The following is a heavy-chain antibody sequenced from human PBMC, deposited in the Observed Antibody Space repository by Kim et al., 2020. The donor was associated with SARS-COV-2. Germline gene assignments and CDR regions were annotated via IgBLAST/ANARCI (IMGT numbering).Heavy chain of an antibody. CDR2: INWNGGST. D-gene: IGHD2-2*01. CDR3: ARGGVVPAARGYYYYGMDV. J-gene: IGHJ6*02. Sequence: GGSLRLSCAASGFTFDDYGMSWVRQAPGKGLEWVSGINWNGGSTGYADSVKGRFTISRDNAKNSLYLQMNSLRAEDTALYHCARGGVVPAARGYYYYGMDVWGPGTTVTVSS. CDR1: GFTFDDYG. V-gene: IGHV3-20*01.